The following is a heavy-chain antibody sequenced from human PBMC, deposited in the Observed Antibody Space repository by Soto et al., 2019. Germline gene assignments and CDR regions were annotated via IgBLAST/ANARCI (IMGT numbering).Heavy chain of an antibody. CDR2: ISTNGGST. CDR3: ARAGFWYGSGMYGYGIDV. CDR1: GFTFSSYA. Sequence: EVQLVESGGGLVQPGGSLTLSCAASGFTFSSYAMHWVRQAPGKGLEYFSAISTNGGSTYYANSVKGRFTISRDNSKNTLYLQMGSLRVEDMAVYYCARAGFWYGSGMYGYGIDVWGQGTTVTVSS. V-gene: IGHV3-64*01. D-gene: IGHD3-10*01. J-gene: IGHJ6*02.